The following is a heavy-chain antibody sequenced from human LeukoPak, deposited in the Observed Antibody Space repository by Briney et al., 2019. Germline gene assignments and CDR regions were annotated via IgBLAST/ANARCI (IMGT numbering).Heavy chain of an antibody. D-gene: IGHD3-22*01. J-gene: IGHJ4*02. Sequence: SETLSLTCTVSGGSISSYYWSWIRQPPGKGLEWIGYIYYSGSTNYNPSLKSRVTISVDTSKNQFSLKLTSVTAADTAVYYCAGGPVPYYYDSSGHEFDYWGQGTLVTVSS. V-gene: IGHV4-59*01. CDR1: GGSISSYY. CDR3: AGGPVPYYYDSSGHEFDY. CDR2: IYYSGST.